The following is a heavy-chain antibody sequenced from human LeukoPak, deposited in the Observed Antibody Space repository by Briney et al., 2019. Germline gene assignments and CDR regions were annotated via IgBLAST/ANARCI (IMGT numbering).Heavy chain of an antibody. CDR1: GGSVNRGSFY. CDR3: ARHEGSYYDKSGYTFDR. Sequence: SETLSLTCTVSGGSVNRGSFYWAWVRQPPGKGLEWIGGIHHSGNTYYNPSLKSRTTISIDTSQNQFSLNLSSVTATDRAVYYCARHEGSYYDKSGYTFDRWGQGTLVIVSS. V-gene: IGHV4-39*01. D-gene: IGHD3-22*01. CDR2: IHHSGNT. J-gene: IGHJ4*02.